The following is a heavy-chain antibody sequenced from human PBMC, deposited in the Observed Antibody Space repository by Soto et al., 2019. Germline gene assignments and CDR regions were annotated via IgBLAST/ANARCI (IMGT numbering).Heavy chain of an antibody. Sequence: QVQLQESGPGLVKPSETLSLTCSVSGGSISGYYWSWIRQPPGKGLEWIGFRSYSGSTNYNPSLRSRVTILLDTSRNQFSRMLSFVTATHTALYYCAGGSSVVATAYFDAWGQGTLVTVSS. D-gene: IGHD2-15*01. J-gene: IGHJ4*02. CDR3: AGGSSVVATAYFDA. V-gene: IGHV4-59*01. CDR2: RSYSGST. CDR1: GGSISGYY.